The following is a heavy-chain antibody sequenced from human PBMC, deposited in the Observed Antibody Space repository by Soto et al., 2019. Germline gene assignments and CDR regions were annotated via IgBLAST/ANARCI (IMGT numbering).Heavy chain of an antibody. CDR3: ASATEDYDFWSGEASGWFDP. Sequence: EVQLVESGGGLVQPGGSLRLSCAASGFTFSSYSMNWVRQAPGKGLEWGSYISSSSSTIYYADSVKGRFTISRDNAKNSLYLQMSSLRAEDTAVYYCASATEDYDFWSGEASGWFDPWGQGTLVTVSS. J-gene: IGHJ5*02. D-gene: IGHD3-3*01. CDR2: ISSSSSTI. V-gene: IGHV3-48*01. CDR1: GFTFSSYS.